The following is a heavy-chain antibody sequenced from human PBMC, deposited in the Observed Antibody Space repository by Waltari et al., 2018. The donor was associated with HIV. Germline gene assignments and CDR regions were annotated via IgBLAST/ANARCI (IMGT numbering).Heavy chain of an antibody. J-gene: IGHJ4*02. CDR3: SKEGGLIGDDY. CDR2: INPTGRRT. Sequence: EVQLLESGGGLVQPGGSLRLSCAASGFSFSNSAMSWVRQAPGKGLDWVSAINPTGRRTFYADSVKGRFTISRDNSKNTLYLQLNSLRAEDTAIYYCSKEGGLIGDDYWGQGTLVTVSS. D-gene: IGHD3-22*01. V-gene: IGHV3-23*01. CDR1: GFSFSNSA.